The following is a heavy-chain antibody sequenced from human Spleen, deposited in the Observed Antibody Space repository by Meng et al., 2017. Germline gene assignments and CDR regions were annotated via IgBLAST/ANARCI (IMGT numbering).Heavy chain of an antibody. CDR2: IKRNSDGGTI. CDR3: TTDPTTAY. D-gene: IGHD1-1*01. CDR1: GLSFTDAW. Sequence: GESLKISCVASGLSFTDAWMSWVRQAPGKGLEWVGRIKRNSDGGTIDYAAPVKDRFTISRDDSKNTLYLQMDSLITEDTAVYYCTTDPTTAYWGQGTLVTVSS. V-gene: IGHV3-15*01. J-gene: IGHJ4*02.